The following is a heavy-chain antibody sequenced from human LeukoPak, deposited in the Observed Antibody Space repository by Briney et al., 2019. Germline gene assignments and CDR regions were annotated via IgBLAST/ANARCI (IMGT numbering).Heavy chain of an antibody. CDR3: AGMITIFGVVSSYNWFDP. J-gene: IGHJ5*02. V-gene: IGHV4-34*01. D-gene: IGHD3-3*01. Sequence: SETLSLTCAVYGGSFSGYYWSWIRQPPGKGLEWIGEINHSGSTNYNPSLKSRVTISVDTPKNQFSLKLSSVTAADTAVYYCAGMITIFGVVSSYNWFDPWGQGTLVTVSS. CDR1: GGSFSGYY. CDR2: INHSGST.